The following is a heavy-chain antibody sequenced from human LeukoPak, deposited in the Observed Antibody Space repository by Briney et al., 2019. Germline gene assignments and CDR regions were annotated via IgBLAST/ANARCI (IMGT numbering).Heavy chain of an antibody. Sequence: GGSLRLSCAASGFTFGDYAMSWVRQAPGQGLEWVSGINSNRGSTGYADTVKGRFTITRDNAKNSLYMQLNSLRAEDTALYYCARGVFGELLMSAFDIWGQGTMGTVSS. V-gene: IGHV3-20*04. CDR1: GFTFGDYA. CDR2: INSNRGST. D-gene: IGHD3-10*02. J-gene: IGHJ3*02. CDR3: ARGVFGELLMSAFDI.